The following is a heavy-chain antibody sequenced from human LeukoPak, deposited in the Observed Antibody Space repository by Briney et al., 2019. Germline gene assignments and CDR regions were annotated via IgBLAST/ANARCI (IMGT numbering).Heavy chain of an antibody. V-gene: IGHV4-39*02. J-gene: IGHJ4*02. CDR3: ARRGDISTDYAFDY. Sequence: PSETLSLTCSVSGGSINSNSHQWDRIRQAPGKGLEWIGNIYYSGTNSYNPSLKSRVTISVDTSRNHFSLRLTSVTAADTAVYYCARRGDISTDYAFDYWGQGTLVTVSS. CDR2: IYYSGTN. CDR1: GGSINSNSHQ. D-gene: IGHD3-9*01.